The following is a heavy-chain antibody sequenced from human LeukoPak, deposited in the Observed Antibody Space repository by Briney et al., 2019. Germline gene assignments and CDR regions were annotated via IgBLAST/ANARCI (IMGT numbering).Heavy chain of an antibody. CDR2: IKQDGFEK. CDR3: ARDGCTSTTCSTLGGFSS. Sequence: PGGSPRLSCAASGFTLSNFWMSWVRQAPGKGLEWVANIKQDGFEKYYVDSVRGRFTISRDNAKNSLSLQMNSLRAEDTAVYYCARDGCTSTTCSTLGGFSSWGQGTLVTVSS. V-gene: IGHV3-7*01. J-gene: IGHJ5*02. D-gene: IGHD2-2*01. CDR1: GFTLSNFW.